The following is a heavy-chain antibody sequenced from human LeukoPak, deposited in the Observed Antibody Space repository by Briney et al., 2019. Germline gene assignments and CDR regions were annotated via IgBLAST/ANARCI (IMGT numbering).Heavy chain of an antibody. Sequence: GGSLRLSCVASGFPFPTYAMMWVRQAPGKGLEWVSAVSGGGDRTYYADSVKGRFTISRDNSKNTLYLQMNSLRADDTAVYYCAKEWGSWPLNWFDPWGQGTLVTVSS. V-gene: IGHV3-23*01. J-gene: IGHJ5*02. CDR1: GFPFPTYA. CDR3: AKEWGSWPLNWFDP. D-gene: IGHD2-15*01. CDR2: VSGGGDRT.